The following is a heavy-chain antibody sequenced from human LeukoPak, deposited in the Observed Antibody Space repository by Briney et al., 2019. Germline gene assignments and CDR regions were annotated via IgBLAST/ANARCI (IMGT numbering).Heavy chain of an antibody. CDR1: GGTFSSYA. Sequence: SVTVSCKASGGTFSSYAISWVRQAPGQGLEWMGGVIPVFGTTNYAQKFQGRVTITTDESTSTAYMELSSLRSEDTAVYFCARDSVPAALRAQGNYYMDVWGKGTTVTVSS. CDR2: VIPVFGTT. V-gene: IGHV1-69*05. CDR3: ARDSVPAALRAQGNYYMDV. J-gene: IGHJ6*03. D-gene: IGHD2-2*01.